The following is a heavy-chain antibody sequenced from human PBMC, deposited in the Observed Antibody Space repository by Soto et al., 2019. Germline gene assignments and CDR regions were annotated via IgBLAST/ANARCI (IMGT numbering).Heavy chain of an antibody. J-gene: IGHJ4*02. Sequence: QVQLVQSGAEVKKPGASVKVSCKASGYTFTSYGISWVRQAPGQGLEWMGWISAYNGNTNYAQKLQGRVTMTTDTSTSTAYIELRSLRSDDTAVYYCARLPGMDDYGDYDLDYWGQGTLVTVSS. CDR3: ARLPGMDDYGDYDLDY. CDR2: ISAYNGNT. V-gene: IGHV1-18*01. D-gene: IGHD4-17*01. CDR1: GYTFTSYG.